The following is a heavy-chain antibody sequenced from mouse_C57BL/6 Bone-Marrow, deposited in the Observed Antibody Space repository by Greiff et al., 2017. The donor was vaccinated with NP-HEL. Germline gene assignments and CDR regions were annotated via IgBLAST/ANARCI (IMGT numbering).Heavy chain of an antibody. Sequence: VQLKQSGPVLVKPGASVKMSCKASGYTFTDYYMNWVKQSHGKSLEWIGVINPYNGGTSYNQKFKGKATLTVDKSSSTAYIELNSLTSEDSAVYYCARGGYYGSSLDYWGQGTTLTVSS. CDR3: ARGGYYGSSLDY. CDR1: GYTFTDYY. J-gene: IGHJ2*01. D-gene: IGHD1-1*01. CDR2: INPYNGGT. V-gene: IGHV1-19*01.